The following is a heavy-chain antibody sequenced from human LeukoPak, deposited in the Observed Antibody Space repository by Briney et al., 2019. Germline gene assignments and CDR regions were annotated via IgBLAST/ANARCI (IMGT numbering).Heavy chain of an antibody. CDR1: GYTFTSYG. J-gene: IGHJ4*02. D-gene: IGHD6-13*01. Sequence: ASVKVSCKASGYTFTSYGICWVRQAPGQGLEWVGWISAYNGNTNYAQKLQGRVTMTTDTSTSTAYMELRSLRSDDTAVDYCARRSSSWYSYWGQGTLVTVSS. CDR3: ARRSSSWYSY. CDR2: ISAYNGNT. V-gene: IGHV1-18*01.